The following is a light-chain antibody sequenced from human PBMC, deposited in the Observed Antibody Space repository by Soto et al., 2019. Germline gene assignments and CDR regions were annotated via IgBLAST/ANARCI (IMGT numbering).Light chain of an antibody. Sequence: EIGITQSPSTLSVSPGERATLSCGASQSVISSYLAWYQQKPGLAPRLLIFGASSRAIGIPARFSGSGSGTDFTLTISSLQSEDFAVYYCQQYNSWPQTFGQGTKVDI. CDR1: QSVISSY. V-gene: IGKV3-15*01. CDR3: QQYNSWPQT. CDR2: GAS. J-gene: IGKJ1*01.